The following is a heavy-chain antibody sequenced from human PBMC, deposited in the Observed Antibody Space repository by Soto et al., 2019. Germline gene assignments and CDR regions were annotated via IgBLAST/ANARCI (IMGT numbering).Heavy chain of an antibody. CDR3: ARAFEGGRFLEWLGWYFDL. CDR1: GFTFSSYA. V-gene: IGHV3-30-3*01. CDR2: ISYDGSNK. D-gene: IGHD3-3*01. J-gene: IGHJ2*01. Sequence: QVQLVESGGGGVQPGRSLRLSCAASGFTFSSYAMHWVRQAPGKGLEWVAVISYDGSNKYYADSVKGRFTISRDNSKNTLYLQMNGLRAEDTAVYYCARAFEGGRFLEWLGWYFDLWGRGTLVTVSS.